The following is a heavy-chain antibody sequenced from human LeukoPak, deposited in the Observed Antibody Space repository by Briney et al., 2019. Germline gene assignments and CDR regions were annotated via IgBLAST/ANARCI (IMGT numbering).Heavy chain of an antibody. Sequence: ASVKVSCKASGYTFTSYGISWVRQAPGQGLEWMGWISAYNGNTNYAQKLQGRVTMTTDTSTSTAYMELRSLRSDDTAVYYCARDPSQITIFGVVTLDCWGQGTLVTVSS. CDR1: GYTFTSYG. CDR3: ARDPSQITIFGVVTLDC. D-gene: IGHD3-3*01. V-gene: IGHV1-18*01. CDR2: ISAYNGNT. J-gene: IGHJ4*02.